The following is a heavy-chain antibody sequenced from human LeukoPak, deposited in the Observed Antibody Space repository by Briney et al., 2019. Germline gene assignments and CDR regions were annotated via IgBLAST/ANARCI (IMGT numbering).Heavy chain of an antibody. CDR1: GFTFSSFD. J-gene: IGHJ6*03. D-gene: IGHD1-1*01. CDR3: ARGPPRGKYYYMDV. V-gene: IGHV3-13*01. CDR2: IGTASDT. Sequence: PGGSLRLSCAASGFTFSSFDMHWVRQPTGQGLEWVSTIGTASDTYYPGSVEGRLTLSRDNAKNSLYLQINSLTAGDTAVYYCARGPPRGKYYYMDVWGKGTTVTVSS.